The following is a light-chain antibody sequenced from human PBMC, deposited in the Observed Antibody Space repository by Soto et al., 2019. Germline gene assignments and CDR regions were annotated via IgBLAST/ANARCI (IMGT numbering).Light chain of an antibody. V-gene: IGKV3-20*01. CDR2: GAS. Sequence: DIMLTQSPGTLSLSPGERATLSFRASQSVYSSYLAWYQQKPGQAPRLLIYGASNRATGIPDRFSGSGSGTDFTLTTSRLEPEDFAVYYCQQYGSSGTFGQGTKVDI. CDR3: QQYGSSGT. J-gene: IGKJ1*01. CDR1: QSVYSSY.